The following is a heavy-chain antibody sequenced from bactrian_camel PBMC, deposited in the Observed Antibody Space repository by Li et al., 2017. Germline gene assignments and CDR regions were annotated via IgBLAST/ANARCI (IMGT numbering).Heavy chain of an antibody. CDR3: AKGGTFGVVWYRDDEYDK. CDR1: GFTFDGSD. V-gene: IGHV3-1*01. Sequence: VQLVESGGGLVQPGGSLRLSCTASGFTFDGSDMGWFRQAPGNECELVAKISSNGTTYYSDSVKGRFTISEDNDKNTMYLQLNSLKTEDTAMYFCAKGGTFGVVWYRDDEYDKWGQGTQVTVS. J-gene: IGHJ4*01. CDR2: ISSNGTT. D-gene: IGHD3*01.